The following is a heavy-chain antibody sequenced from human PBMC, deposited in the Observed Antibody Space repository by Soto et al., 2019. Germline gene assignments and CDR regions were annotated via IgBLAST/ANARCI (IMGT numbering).Heavy chain of an antibody. CDR3: ARGGGYDFRSSQAPPIDV. CDR2: LYYTGST. V-gene: IGHV4-59*01. Sequence: SETLSLTCNVSGGSISDFYWSWIRQSPGKRLGWIGYLYYTGSTNYNPALKSRVTISLDTSKNQFSLKVRSVTAADTAVYYCARGGGYDFRSSQAPPIDVWGQGTTVTVYS. CDR1: GGSISDFY. D-gene: IGHD3-3*01. J-gene: IGHJ6*02.